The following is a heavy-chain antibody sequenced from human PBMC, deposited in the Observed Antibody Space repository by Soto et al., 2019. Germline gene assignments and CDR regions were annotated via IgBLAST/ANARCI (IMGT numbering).Heavy chain of an antibody. J-gene: IGHJ6*02. D-gene: IGHD3-3*01. CDR3: ARGPPCGIFGVVLPNYYYYYGMDV. V-gene: IGHV4-34*01. CDR1: GGSFSCYY. CDR2: INHSGST. Sequence: PSETLSLTCAVYGGSFSCYYWSWIRQPPGKGLEWIGEINHSGSTNYNPSLKSRVTISVDTSKNQFSLKLSSVTAADTAVYYCARGPPCGIFGVVLPNYYYYYGMDVWGQGTTVTVSS.